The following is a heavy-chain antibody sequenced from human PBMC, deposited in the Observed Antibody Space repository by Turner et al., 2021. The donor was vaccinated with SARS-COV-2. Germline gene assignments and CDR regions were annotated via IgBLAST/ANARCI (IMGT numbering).Heavy chain of an antibody. CDR2: LIHNLEIA. J-gene: IGHJ1*01. V-gene: IGHV1-69*04. CDR1: GCTFSSYA. Sequence: QVQLVQSGAEVKKPGSSVKVSCKASGCTFSSYAISWVRQAPGQGLEWMGRLIHNLEIANYAQKLRGVITITAEKTASTAYMELSSLRAENTAVYYCARAMVRGVNAYAEYFQHWGQGTLVTVSS. CDR3: ARAMVRGVNAYAEYFQH. D-gene: IGHD3-10*01.